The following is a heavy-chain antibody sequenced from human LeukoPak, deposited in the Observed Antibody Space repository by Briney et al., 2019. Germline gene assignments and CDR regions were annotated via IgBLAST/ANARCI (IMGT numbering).Heavy chain of an antibody. V-gene: IGHV4-59*08. CDR2: IYYSGST. CDR3: TRRGHYDTFDF. CDR1: GGSISRYY. J-gene: IGHJ4*02. Sequence: KPSETLSLTCTVSGGSISRYYWSWIRQPPGKGLEWIGYIYYSGSTNYNPSLKSRVTISVDTSKNQFSLRLSSVTAADTAVYYCTRRGHYDTFDFWGPGSLATVSS. D-gene: IGHD3-22*01.